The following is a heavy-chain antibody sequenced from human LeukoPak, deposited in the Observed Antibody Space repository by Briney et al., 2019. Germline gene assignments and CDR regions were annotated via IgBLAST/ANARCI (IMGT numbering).Heavy chain of an antibody. CDR2: SYTSWSI. J-gene: IGHJ4*02. D-gene: IGHD2-8*01. CDR1: GGSISSGSYD. V-gene: IGHV4-61*02. CDR3: ARDPGYCTNGVCSDYFDY. Sequence: SQTLSLTCTVSGGSISSGSYDWRWIRQPAGKGLEWIVRSYTSWSINDHPSLKSRVTISVDTSKIQFSLKLSSVTAADTAVYYCARDPGYCTNGVCSDYFDYWGQGTLVTVSS.